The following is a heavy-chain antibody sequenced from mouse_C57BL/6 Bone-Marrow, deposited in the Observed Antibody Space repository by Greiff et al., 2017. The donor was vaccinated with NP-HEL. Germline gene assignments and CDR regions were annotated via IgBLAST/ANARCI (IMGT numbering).Heavy chain of an antibody. J-gene: IGHJ2*01. CDR1: GYTFTGYW. CDR2: ILPGSGST. D-gene: IGHD1-3*01. V-gene: IGHV1-9*01. Sequence: QVQLQQSGAELMKPGASVKLSCKATGYTFTGYWIEWVKQRPGHGLEWIGEILPGSGSTNYPEKFKGKATFTAATSSNTAYMQLSSLTTEDSAIYYCAIRWYFLDYWGQGTTLTVSS. CDR3: AIRWYFLDY.